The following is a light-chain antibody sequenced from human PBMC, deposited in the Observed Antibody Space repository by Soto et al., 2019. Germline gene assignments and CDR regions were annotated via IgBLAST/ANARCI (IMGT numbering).Light chain of an antibody. V-gene: IGKV3-15*01. Sequence: IVMTHSPATLSVSPWDIVTLSCRSSQPVNNNLAWYQHKPGQAPRLLIYGASTRATGISARFSGGGSGTEFTLTISSLQSEDFALYFCQQYEKWPPSITFGQGTRLEIK. CDR3: QQYEKWPPSIT. CDR1: QPVNNN. CDR2: GAS. J-gene: IGKJ5*01.